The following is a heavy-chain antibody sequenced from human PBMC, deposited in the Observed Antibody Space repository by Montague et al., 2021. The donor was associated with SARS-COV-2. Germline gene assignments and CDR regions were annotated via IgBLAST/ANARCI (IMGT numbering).Heavy chain of an antibody. V-gene: IGHV4-31*03. Sequence: TLSLTCIVSGGSISSGGYYWSWIRQHPGKGLEWIGYIYYSGSTYYNPSLKSRLSISLDTSKNHFSLRLSSVTAADTAVYCCARSESPSYSSSPFDYWGQGTLVTVSS. CDR2: IYYSGST. J-gene: IGHJ4*02. CDR1: GGSISSGGYY. D-gene: IGHD6-13*01. CDR3: ARSESPSYSSSPFDY.